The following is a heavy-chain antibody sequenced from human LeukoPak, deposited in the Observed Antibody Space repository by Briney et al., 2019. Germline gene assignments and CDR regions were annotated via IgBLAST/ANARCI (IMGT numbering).Heavy chain of an antibody. CDR3: ARFPYCSGGICRGGFLVY. CDR1: GGSFSGYY. V-gene: IGHV4-34*01. J-gene: IGHJ4*02. CDR2: INHSGSA. D-gene: IGHD2-15*01. Sequence: SETLSLTCAVYGGSFSGYYWRWIRQPPGKGREWVGEINHSGSANYNPPLNCRFTISLDPSKHQFSLKLSSVPAADTSVYYCARFPYCSGGICRGGFLVYWGRGTLVTVSS.